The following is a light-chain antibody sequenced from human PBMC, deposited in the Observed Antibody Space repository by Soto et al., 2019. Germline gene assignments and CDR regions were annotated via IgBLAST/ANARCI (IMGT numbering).Light chain of an antibody. Sequence: QSALTQPASVSGSPGQSITISCTGTSSDVGGYKYVSWYQQHPGKVPKLIIYEVSNRPSGVSNRFSGSKSVNTASLIISGLQAEDEANYYCTSYTSSSTVIFGGGTSSPS. CDR2: EVS. CDR1: SSDVGGYKY. CDR3: TSYTSSSTVI. J-gene: IGLJ2*01. V-gene: IGLV2-14*01.